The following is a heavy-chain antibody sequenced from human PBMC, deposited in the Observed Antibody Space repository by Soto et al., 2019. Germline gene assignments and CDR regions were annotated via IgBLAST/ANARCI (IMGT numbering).Heavy chain of an antibody. V-gene: IGHV1-18*01. CDR2: ISAYNGNT. CDR3: ARDSGNLGNCASFFDY. Sequence: QGQLVQSGAEVKKPGASVKVSCKASGYTFTSFGISWVRQAPGQGLEWMGWISAYNGNTNYAQKVQGRVTMTTDTSTSTAYMELRSLRSDDTAVYYCARDSGNLGNCASFFDYWGQGTLVTVSS. J-gene: IGHJ4*02. D-gene: IGHD2-21*02. CDR1: GYTFTSFG.